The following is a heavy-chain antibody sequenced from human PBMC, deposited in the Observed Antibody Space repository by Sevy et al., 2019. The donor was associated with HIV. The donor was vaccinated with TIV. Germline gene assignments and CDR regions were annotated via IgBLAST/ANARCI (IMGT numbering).Heavy chain of an antibody. CDR3: ARAYSYYYYAMDV. CDR2: IYYSGRS. V-gene: IGHV4-59*01. D-gene: IGHD4-4*01. Sequence: PESLSLTCTVSGTSISGYYWSCIRQPPGKGLERIGYIYYSGRSDYNPSLKSRVTISEDTSKNQFSLKLSSVTATDTAVYYCARAYSYYYYAMDVWGQGTTVHVSS. CDR1: GTSISGYY. J-gene: IGHJ6*02.